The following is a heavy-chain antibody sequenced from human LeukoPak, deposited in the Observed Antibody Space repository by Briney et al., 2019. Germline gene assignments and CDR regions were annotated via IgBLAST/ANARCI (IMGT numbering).Heavy chain of an antibody. CDR3: AKDADIVVVVAAPHFDY. J-gene: IGHJ4*02. CDR1: GFTFSSYA. V-gene: IGHV3-23*01. CDR2: ISGSGGST. D-gene: IGHD2-15*01. Sequence: GGSLRLSCAASGFTFSSYAMSWVRQAPGKGLEWVSAISGSGGSTYYADSVKGRLTISRDNSKNTLYLQMNSLRAEDTAVYYCAKDADIVVVVAAPHFDYWGQGTLATVSS.